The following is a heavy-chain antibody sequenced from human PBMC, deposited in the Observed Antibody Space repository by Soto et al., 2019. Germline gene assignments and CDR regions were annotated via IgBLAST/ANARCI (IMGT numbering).Heavy chain of an antibody. J-gene: IGHJ2*01. CDR1: GGSISSGDYY. CDR3: AREGRLLFFDL. Sequence: QVQLQESGPGLVKPSQTLSLTCTVSGGSISSGDYYWSWIRQPPGKGLEWLGYIHDNGSTYSNPSIKSLGTLSAGTSKRLFSLKLSSVTAADTAVYYCAREGRLLFFDLWGRGTLVTVCS. V-gene: IGHV4-30-4*01. D-gene: IGHD3-3*01. CDR2: IHDNGST.